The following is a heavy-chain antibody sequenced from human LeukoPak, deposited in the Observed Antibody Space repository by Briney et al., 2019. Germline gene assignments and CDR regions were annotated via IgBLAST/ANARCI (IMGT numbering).Heavy chain of an antibody. D-gene: IGHD2-15*01. J-gene: IGHJ4*02. CDR2: MNPNSGNT. CDR1: GYTFTSYD. V-gene: IGHV1-8*01. Sequence: GASVKVSCKASGYTFTSYDINWVRQATGQGLEWMGWMNPNSGNTGYAQKFQGRVTMTGNTSISTAYMELSSLRSEDTAVYYCARVRSGSRRGYCSGGSCYPFDYWGQGTLVTVSS. CDR3: ARVRSGSRRGYCSGGSCYPFDY.